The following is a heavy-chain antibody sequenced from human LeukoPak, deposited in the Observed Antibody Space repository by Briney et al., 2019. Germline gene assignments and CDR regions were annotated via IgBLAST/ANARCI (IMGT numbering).Heavy chain of an antibody. V-gene: IGHV3-30-3*01. Sequence: GGSLRPSCAASGFTFSSYAMHWVRQAPGKGLEWVAVISYDGSNKYYADSVKGRFTISRDNSKNTLYLQMNSLRAEDTAVYYCASYVISGSYFDYWGQGTLVTVSS. CDR1: GFTFSSYA. D-gene: IGHD1-26*01. CDR3: ASYVISGSYFDY. J-gene: IGHJ4*02. CDR2: ISYDGSNK.